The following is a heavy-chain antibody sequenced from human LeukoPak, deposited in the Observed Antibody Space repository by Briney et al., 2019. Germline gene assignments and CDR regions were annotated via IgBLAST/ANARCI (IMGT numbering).Heavy chain of an antibody. J-gene: IGHJ4*02. V-gene: IGHV1-2*02. D-gene: IGHD3-16*02. CDR3: ARGVYVWGSYHPTAIDY. Sequence: ASVKVSCKASGYTFTGYYMHWVRQAPGQGLEWMGWINPNSGGTNYAQKFQGRVTMTRDTSISTAYMELSRLRSDDTAVYYCARGVYVWGSYHPTAIDYWGQGTLVTVSS. CDR1: GYTFTGYY. CDR2: INPNSGGT.